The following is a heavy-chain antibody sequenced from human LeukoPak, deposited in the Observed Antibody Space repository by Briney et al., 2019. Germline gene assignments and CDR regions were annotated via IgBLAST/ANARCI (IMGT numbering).Heavy chain of an antibody. CDR1: GGSISSYY. J-gene: IGHJ6*02. D-gene: IGHD5-18*01. V-gene: IGHV4-59*08. Sequence: SETLSLTCTVSGGSISSYYWSWIRQPPGKGLEWIGYVYYSGSSNYNPSLKSRVTISEDTSSNQFSLKLSSVTAADTAVYYCARVKGYSYGPKNYYYYGMDVWGQGTTVTVSS. CDR2: VYYSGSS. CDR3: ARVKGYSYGPKNYYYYGMDV.